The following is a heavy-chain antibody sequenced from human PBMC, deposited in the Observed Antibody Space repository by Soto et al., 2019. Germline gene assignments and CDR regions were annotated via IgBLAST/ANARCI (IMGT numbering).Heavy chain of an antibody. CDR3: ARVPIVAAGLYFFDY. CDR2: LSYDGGNE. CDR1: GLTFSRNA. J-gene: IGHJ4*02. D-gene: IGHD6-13*01. Sequence: GGSLRLSCAASGLTFSRNARHWVRQAPGKGLEWVAVLSYDGGNEYYADSVKGRFTISRDNSNNTLFLHMNSLRADDSATYFCARVPIVAAGLYFFDYWGQGALVTVSS. V-gene: IGHV3-30-3*01.